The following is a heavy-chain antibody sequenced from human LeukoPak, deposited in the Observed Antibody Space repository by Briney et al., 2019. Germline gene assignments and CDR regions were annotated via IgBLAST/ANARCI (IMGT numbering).Heavy chain of an antibody. Sequence: HPGRSLRLSCAASGFTFDDYAMHWVRQAPGKGLGWVSGISWNSGSIGYADSVKGRFTISRDNAKNSLYLQMNSLRAEDTALYYCAKDKGYSSSWYLDYWGQGTLVTVSS. J-gene: IGHJ4*02. CDR1: GFTFDDYA. D-gene: IGHD6-13*01. V-gene: IGHV3-9*01. CDR2: ISWNSGSI. CDR3: AKDKGYSSSWYLDY.